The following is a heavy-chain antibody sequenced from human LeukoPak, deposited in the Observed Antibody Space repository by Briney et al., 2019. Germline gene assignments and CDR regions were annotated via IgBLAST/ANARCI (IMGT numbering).Heavy chain of an antibody. J-gene: IGHJ5*02. CDR1: GFTFSSYG. CDR3: AKEYSSGWYGEWSNWFDP. D-gene: IGHD6-19*01. Sequence: PGGSLRLSCAASGFTFSSYGMHWVRQAPGKGLEWVTFIRFDGSNKYYADSVKGRFTISRDNSKNTLYLQMNSLRAEDTAVYYCAKEYSSGWYGEWSNWFDPWGQGTLVTVSS. V-gene: IGHV3-30*02. CDR2: IRFDGSNK.